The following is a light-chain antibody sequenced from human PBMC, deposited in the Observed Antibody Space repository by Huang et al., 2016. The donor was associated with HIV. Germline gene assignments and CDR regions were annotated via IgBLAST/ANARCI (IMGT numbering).Light chain of an antibody. J-gene: IGKJ2*01. Sequence: DIVMTQTPLSLSVTPGQPASISCKSSQGLLYREKIYLYWYLQKPGKSQQLLIYELSNRFSGVPNRFSGSGSPTDFTLKISRVETEDVGVYYCMQGKQLPYTFGQGTRLEIK. CDR2: ELS. CDR3: MQGKQLPYT. CDR1: QGLLYREKIY. V-gene: IGKV2-29*02.